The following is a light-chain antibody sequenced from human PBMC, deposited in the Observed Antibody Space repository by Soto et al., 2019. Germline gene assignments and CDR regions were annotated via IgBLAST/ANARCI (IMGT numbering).Light chain of an antibody. J-gene: IGLJ2*01. CDR2: ATT. CDR1: TGAVTSDYH. Sequence: QAVVTQDPSLTVSPGGTVTLTCASSTGAVTSDYHPNWFQQKPGQAPRALIYATTKKHSWTPARFSTSLLGGKAALSLSGVPREDEEDYFCLLYFGATRFFGGGTKLTVL. CDR3: LLYFGATRF. V-gene: IGLV7-43*01.